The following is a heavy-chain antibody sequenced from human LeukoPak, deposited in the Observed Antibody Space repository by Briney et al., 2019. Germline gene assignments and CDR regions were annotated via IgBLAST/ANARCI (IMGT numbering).Heavy chain of an antibody. CDR1: GDSVSSNSVT. D-gene: IGHD2-2*01. J-gene: IGHJ5*02. CDR3: ARRLTQYDCFDP. Sequence: SQTLSLTCAISGDSVSSNSVTWNWIRQSPSRGLEWLGRTYYRSTWYNDYAVSVRGRITVNPDTSKNQYSLHLNSVTPEDTAVYYCARRLTQYDCFDPWGQGILVTVSS. CDR2: TYYRSTWYN. V-gene: IGHV6-1*01.